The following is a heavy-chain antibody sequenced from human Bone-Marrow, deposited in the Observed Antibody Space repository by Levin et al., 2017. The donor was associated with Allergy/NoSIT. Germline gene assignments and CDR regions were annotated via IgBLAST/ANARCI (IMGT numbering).Heavy chain of an antibody. D-gene: IGHD4-23*01. CDR2: VSWNSGTI. J-gene: IGHJ6*02. CDR3: ARHKDYGGNGYYYYGMDV. V-gene: IGHV3-9*01. CDR1: GFTFTDYA. Sequence: RTGGSLRLSCAASGFTFTDYAIHWIRQAPGRGLEWVSGVSWNSGTIGYVDSVKGRFTISRDNAKNSLYLQMNSLRTEDTALYFCARHKDYGGNGYYYYGMDVWGQGTTVTVSS.